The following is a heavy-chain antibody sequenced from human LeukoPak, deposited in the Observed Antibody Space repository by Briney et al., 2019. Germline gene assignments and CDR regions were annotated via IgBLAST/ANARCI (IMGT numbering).Heavy chain of an antibody. J-gene: IGHJ5*02. CDR2: IIPIPGIA. CDR1: GGTFSSYA. V-gene: IGHV1-69*04. CDR3: ARDAETFLDP. Sequence: GASVKASCKASGGTFSSYAISWVRQAPGQGLEWMGRIIPIPGIANYAQKFQGRVTITADRSTSTAYMELSSLRSEDTAVYYCARDAETFLDPWGQGTLVTVSS.